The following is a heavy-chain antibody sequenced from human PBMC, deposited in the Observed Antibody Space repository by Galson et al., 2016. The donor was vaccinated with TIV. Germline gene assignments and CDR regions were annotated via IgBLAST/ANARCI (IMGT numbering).Heavy chain of an antibody. Sequence: SLRLSCAASGFTFETYAMTWVRQTPGKGLGWVSVISGSADRADRAYYADSVGGRFTISRDNSKNTVFLEMNSLTAEDTAVYYCAKGGSWYDYWGPGTLVTVSS. D-gene: IGHD6-13*01. J-gene: IGHJ4*02. CDR1: GFTFETYA. CDR2: ISGSADRADRA. V-gene: IGHV3-23*01. CDR3: AKGGSWYDY.